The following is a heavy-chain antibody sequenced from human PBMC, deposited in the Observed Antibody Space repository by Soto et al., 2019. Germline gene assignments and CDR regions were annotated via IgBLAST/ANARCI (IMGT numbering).Heavy chain of an antibody. CDR2: IIPIFGTA. Sequence: QVQLVQSGAEVKTPGSSVKVSCKASGGTFSSYAISWVRQAPGQGLEWMGGIIPIFGTANYAQKFQGRVTITAEKSTSTAYMELSSLRAEYTAVYYCEREKPYYYDSSGSDVYYYYYYGMDVWGQGTTVTVSS. CDR3: EREKPYYYDSSGSDVYYYYYYGMDV. D-gene: IGHD3-22*01. J-gene: IGHJ6*02. V-gene: IGHV1-69*06. CDR1: GGTFSSYA.